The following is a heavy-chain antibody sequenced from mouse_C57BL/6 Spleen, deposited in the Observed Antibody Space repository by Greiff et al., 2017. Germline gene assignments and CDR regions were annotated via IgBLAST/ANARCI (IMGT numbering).Heavy chain of an antibody. J-gene: IGHJ4*01. CDR1: GYSFTDYN. CDR3: AVCYDYGYYAMDY. CDR2: INPNYGTT. Sequence: EVQLQQSGPELVKPGASVKISCKASGYSFTDYNMHWVKQSNGKSLEWIGVINPNYGTTSYNQKFKGKATLTVDQSSSTAYMQLNSLTSEDSAVYDCAVCYDYGYYAMDYWGQGTAGTVAS. D-gene: IGHD2-4*01. V-gene: IGHV1-39*01.